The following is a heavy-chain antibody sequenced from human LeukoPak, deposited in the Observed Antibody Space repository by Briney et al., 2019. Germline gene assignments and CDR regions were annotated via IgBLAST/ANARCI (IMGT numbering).Heavy chain of an antibody. V-gene: IGHV1-69*13. J-gene: IGHJ3*02. Sequence: SVKVSCKASGYTFTSYGISWVRQAPGQGLEWMGGIIPIFGTANYAQKFQGRVTITADESTSTAYMELSSLRSEDTAVYYCARPDIVVVPAAWADALDIWGQGTMVTVSS. CDR2: IIPIFGTA. CDR1: GYTFTSYG. CDR3: ARPDIVVVPAAWADALDI. D-gene: IGHD2-2*01.